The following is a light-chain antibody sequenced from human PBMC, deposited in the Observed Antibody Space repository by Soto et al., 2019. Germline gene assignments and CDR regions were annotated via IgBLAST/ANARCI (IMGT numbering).Light chain of an antibody. CDR2: GAF. V-gene: IGKV3-20*01. CDR3: QHCGNSRYT. Sequence: EVVLTQSPGTLSLSPGERATLSCRASQSVRTSDVTWYQHQPGQAPRLLIYGAFNRATDIPDRISGSGSGTDFTLTISRLEAEDFAGYYCQHCGNSRYTFGQGTRLEIK. CDR1: QSVRTSD. J-gene: IGKJ2*01.